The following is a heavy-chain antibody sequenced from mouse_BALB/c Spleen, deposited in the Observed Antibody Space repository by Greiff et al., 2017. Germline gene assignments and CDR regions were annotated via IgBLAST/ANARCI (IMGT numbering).Heavy chain of an antibody. J-gene: IGHJ4*01. D-gene: IGHD2-14*01. CDR2: INSNGGST. V-gene: IGHV5-6-3*01. CDR3: ARAYYRYDGGYYYAMDY. Sequence: EVKLMESGGGLVQPGGSLKLSCAASGFTFSSYGMSWVRQTPDKRLELVATINSNGGSTYYPDSVKGRFTISRDNAKNTLYLQMSSLKSEDTAMYYCARAYYRYDGGYYYAMDYWGQGTSVTVSS. CDR1: GFTFSSYG.